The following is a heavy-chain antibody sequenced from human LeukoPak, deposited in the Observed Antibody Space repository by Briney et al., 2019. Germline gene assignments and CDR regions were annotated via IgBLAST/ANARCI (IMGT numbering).Heavy chain of an antibody. CDR3: AKPISGGLAVTADWFHP. D-gene: IGHD6-19*01. Sequence: GGSLRLSCTASGFAFSVYAMSWLRQPPGKGLEWVSTINANSGTTSYAASVRGRFTISRDNSKNTLYLQLDTLRADDTATYYCAKPISGGLAVTADWFHPWGQGTLVVVSS. J-gene: IGHJ5*01. CDR1: GFAFSVYA. CDR2: INANSGTT. V-gene: IGHV3-23*01.